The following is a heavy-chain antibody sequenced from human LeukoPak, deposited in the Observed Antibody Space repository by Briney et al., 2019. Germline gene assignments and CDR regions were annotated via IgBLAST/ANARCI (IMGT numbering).Heavy chain of an antibody. D-gene: IGHD1-26*01. CDR3: ARRVYSGSRHYHYYMDV. CDR1: GGSISSSSYY. CDR2: IYYSGST. V-gene: IGHV4-39*01. J-gene: IGHJ6*03. Sequence: SETLSLTCTVSGGSISSSSYYWGWIRQPPGKGLEWIGSIYYSGSTYYNPSLKSRVTISVDTSKNQFSLKLSSVTAADTAMYYCARRVYSGSRHYHYYMDVWGKGTTVTVSS.